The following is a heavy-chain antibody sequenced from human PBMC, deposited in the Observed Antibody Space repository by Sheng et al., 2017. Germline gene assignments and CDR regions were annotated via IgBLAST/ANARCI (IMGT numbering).Heavy chain of an antibody. D-gene: IGHD3-22*01. CDR1: GGTFSSYA. V-gene: IGHV1-69*13. J-gene: IGHJ4*02. Sequence: QVQLVQSGAEVKKPGSSVKVSCKASGGTFSSYAISWVRQAPGQGLEWMGGIIPIFGTANYAQKFQGRVTITADESTSTAYMELSSLRSEDTAVYNCARDPHYYDSSGLPYFDYWGQGTLVTVSS. CDR3: ARDPHYYDSSGLPYFDY. CDR2: IIPIFGTA.